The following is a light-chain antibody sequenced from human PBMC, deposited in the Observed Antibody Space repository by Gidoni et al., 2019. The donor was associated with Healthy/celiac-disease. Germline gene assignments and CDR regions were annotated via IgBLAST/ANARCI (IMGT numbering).Light chain of an antibody. J-gene: IGKJ3*01. V-gene: IGKV1-5*03. Sequence: DIQMTQTPSTLSASVGDRVTITCRASQSISSWLDWYQQKPGKAPKLLIYKASSLESGVPSRFSGSGSGTEFTLTISSLQPDDFATYYCQQYNSYWGTFGPGTKVDIK. CDR2: KAS. CDR1: QSISSW. CDR3: QQYNSYWGT.